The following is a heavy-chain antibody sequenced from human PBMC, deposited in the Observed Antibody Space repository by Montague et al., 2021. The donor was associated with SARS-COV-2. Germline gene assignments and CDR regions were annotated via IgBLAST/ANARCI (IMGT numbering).Heavy chain of an antibody. CDR3: ATLSRRTAAGTRDYFGLDV. CDR1: GDSISTSTW. Sequence: SETLSLTCRVSGDSISTSTWCTWVRPTPGKGLEWIGEIFHSGTINYNPSLKSRVSISVDKSNNQFSLRLSSLIAADTAVYYCATLSRRTAAGTRDYFGLDVWGQGTTVVVSS. CDR2: IFHSGTI. D-gene: IGHD6-13*01. V-gene: IGHV4-4*02. J-gene: IGHJ6*02.